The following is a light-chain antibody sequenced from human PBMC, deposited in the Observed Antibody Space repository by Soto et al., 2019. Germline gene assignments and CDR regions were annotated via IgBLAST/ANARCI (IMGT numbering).Light chain of an antibody. CDR1: QSIITS. CDR2: KAS. J-gene: IGKJ1*01. CDR3: QQYNSYSRT. Sequence: DIQMTQSPSTLSASVGDRVTITCRASQSIITSLALYQQKPGKAPKLLIYKASSLQSGVPSRFSGSGSGTEFTLTISSLQPDDFATYYCQQYNSYSRTFGQGTKVDIK. V-gene: IGKV1-5*03.